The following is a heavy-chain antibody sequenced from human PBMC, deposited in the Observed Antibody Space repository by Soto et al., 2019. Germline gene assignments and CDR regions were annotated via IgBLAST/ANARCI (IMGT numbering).Heavy chain of an antibody. J-gene: IGHJ6*02. CDR1: EYNFTSYW. CDR2: FDPSTSYT. D-gene: IGHD1-26*01. Sequence: GESQKISCKGSEYNFTSYWISWVRQMPGKGPEGMGRFDPSTSYTNYSPSFQGHVTTSADKSISTAYRQWSSLKASDIAMYFCARRSGQKEHYYYYGMDVWGQGTTVTVS. V-gene: IGHV5-10-1*01. CDR3: ARRSGQKEHYYYYGMDV.